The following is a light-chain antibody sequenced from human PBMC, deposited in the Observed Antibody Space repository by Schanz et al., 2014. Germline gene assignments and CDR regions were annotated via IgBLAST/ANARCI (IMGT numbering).Light chain of an antibody. CDR3: QAWDSSTVV. Sequence: SYELTQPPSVSVSPGQTASITCSGHKLGNTYVCWYQQRSGQSPVLVINQHSKRPSGIPERFSGSNSGNTATLTISGTQALDEADYYCQAWDSSTVVFGGGTKVTVL. CDR2: QHS. V-gene: IGLV3-1*01. CDR1: KLGNTY. J-gene: IGLJ2*01.